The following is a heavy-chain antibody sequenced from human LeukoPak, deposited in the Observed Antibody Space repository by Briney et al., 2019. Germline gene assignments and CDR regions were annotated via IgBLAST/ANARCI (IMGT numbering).Heavy chain of an antibody. D-gene: IGHD3-3*01. CDR2: IWYDGSNK. J-gene: IGHJ6*03. V-gene: IGHV3-30*02. CDR3: AKDSLAGITIFGVVITQGINSVDYYYMDV. Sequence: GGSLRLSCAASGFTFSSYGMHWVRQAPGKGLEWVAVIWYDGSNKYYADSVKGRFTISRDNSKNTLYLQMNSLRAEDTAVYYCAKDSLAGITIFGVVITQGINSVDYYYMDVWGKGTTVTVSS. CDR1: GFTFSSYG.